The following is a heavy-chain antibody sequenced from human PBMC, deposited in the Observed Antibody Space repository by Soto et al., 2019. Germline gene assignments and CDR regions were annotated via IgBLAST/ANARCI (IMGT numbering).Heavy chain of an antibody. CDR1: GGSISSYY. CDR2: IYTSGST. CDR3: ARVARPGVSYYWFDP. J-gene: IGHJ5*02. V-gene: IGHV4-4*07. D-gene: IGHD1-26*01. Sequence: QVQLQESGPGLVKPSETLSLTCTVSGGSISSYYWSWIRQPAGKGLEWIGRIYTSGSTNYNPSLKSRVTMSVDTSKNQFSLKLSSVTAADTSVYYCARVARPGVSYYWFDPWGQVTLVTVSS.